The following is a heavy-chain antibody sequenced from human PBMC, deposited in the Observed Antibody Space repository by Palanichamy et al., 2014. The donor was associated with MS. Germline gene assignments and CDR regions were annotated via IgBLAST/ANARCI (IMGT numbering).Heavy chain of an antibody. CDR2: IRSKAYGGTT. CDR3: ARYRLGYYFDY. J-gene: IGHJ4*02. Sequence: EVQLVESWGGLVMPGRSLRLSCTASGFTFGDYTMSWFRQAPGKGLEWVGFIRSKAYGGTTEYAASVKGRFTISRDDSKSIAYLQMNSLTTEDTAVYYCARYRLGYYFDYWGQGTLVTVSS. V-gene: IGHV3-49*05. D-gene: IGHD3-16*02. CDR1: GFTFGDYT.